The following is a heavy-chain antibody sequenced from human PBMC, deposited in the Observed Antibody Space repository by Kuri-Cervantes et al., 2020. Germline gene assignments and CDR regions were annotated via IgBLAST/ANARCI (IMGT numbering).Heavy chain of an antibody. CDR2: IYTGGTT. D-gene: IGHD2-8*01. Sequence: GESLKISCAASGLTVSSIRMSWFRQAPGKGLEWVSTIYTGGTTYYADAVRGRFSISRDNSKNTLYLQMNSLRAEDTAVYYCARDLQPKPPNGDFDYWGQGTLVTVSS. CDR1: GLTVSSIR. CDR3: ARDLQPKPPNGDFDY. J-gene: IGHJ4*02. V-gene: IGHV3-53*01.